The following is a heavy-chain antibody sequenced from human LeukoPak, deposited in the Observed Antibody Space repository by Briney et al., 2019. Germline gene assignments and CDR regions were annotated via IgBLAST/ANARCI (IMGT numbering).Heavy chain of an antibody. CDR1: GGSISSSSYY. J-gene: IGHJ4*02. CDR3: ARIPYSSGWHFEY. V-gene: IGHV4-39*01. CDR2: IYYSGST. D-gene: IGHD6-19*01. Sequence: SETLSLTCTVSGGSISSSSYYWGWIRQPPGKGLEWIGSIYYSGSTYYNPSLKSRVTISVDTSKNQFSLKLSSVTAADTAVYYCARIPYSSGWHFEYWGQGTLVTVSS.